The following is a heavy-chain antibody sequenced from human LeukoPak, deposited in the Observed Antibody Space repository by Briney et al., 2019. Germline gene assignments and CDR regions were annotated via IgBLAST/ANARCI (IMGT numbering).Heavy chain of an antibody. CDR3: AHSHGYGSSWSGFDS. J-gene: IGHJ4*02. Sequence: ESGPTLVKPTQTLTLTCTFSGFSLSTRGVGVGWIRQPPGKALEWLALIYWDDEKRHSPSLKSRLTITKDTSKNQVVLTMTNMDPVDTATYYCAHSHGYGSSWSGFDSWGQGTLVTVSS. CDR2: IYWDDEK. CDR1: GFSLSTRGVG. D-gene: IGHD6-13*01. V-gene: IGHV2-5*02.